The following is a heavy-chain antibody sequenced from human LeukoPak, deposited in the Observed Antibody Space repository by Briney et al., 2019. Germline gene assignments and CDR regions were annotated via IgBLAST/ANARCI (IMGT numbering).Heavy chain of an antibody. CDR1: GFTVSSNY. Sequence: GGSLRRSCAASGFTVSSNYMSWVRQAPGKGLEWVSVIYSGGNTYYVDSVKGRFTISRDNSKNTLYLQMNSLRAEDTAVYYCARSLRVAAGALDYWGQGTLVTVSS. CDR2: IYSGGNT. J-gene: IGHJ4*02. D-gene: IGHD6-13*01. V-gene: IGHV3-53*01. CDR3: ARSLRVAAGALDY.